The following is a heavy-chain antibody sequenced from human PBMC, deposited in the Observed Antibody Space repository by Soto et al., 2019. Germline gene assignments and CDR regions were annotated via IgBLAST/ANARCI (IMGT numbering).Heavy chain of an antibody. D-gene: IGHD1-26*01. CDR3: SRLPPNNWGAPLDF. V-gene: IGHV3-49*01. Sequence: GGSLRLSCITSGFTFGDYAMIWFRQAPGKGLEWVSFITSKRYGGKTEYTASVKGRFTISRDDSKSVAYLQMNSLRTDDTAVYYCSRLPPNNWGAPLDFWGQGTLVTVSS. J-gene: IGHJ4*02. CDR2: ITSKRYGGKT. CDR1: GFTFGDYA.